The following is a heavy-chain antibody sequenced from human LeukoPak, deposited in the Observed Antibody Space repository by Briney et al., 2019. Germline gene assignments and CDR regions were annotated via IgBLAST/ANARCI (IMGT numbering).Heavy chain of an antibody. CDR1: GYTFSDNY. D-gene: IGHD1-1*01. J-gene: IGHJ4*02. CDR3: ARERRGNWNQDFDY. Sequence: ASVKVSCETFGYTFSDNYIHWVRQAPGHRLEWMGWINPASGGTNYVQKFQGRVTMTRDASIRTAYMELSRLTSDDTAVYYCARERRGNWNQDFDYWGQGTLVPVSA. CDR2: INPASGGT. V-gene: IGHV1-2*02.